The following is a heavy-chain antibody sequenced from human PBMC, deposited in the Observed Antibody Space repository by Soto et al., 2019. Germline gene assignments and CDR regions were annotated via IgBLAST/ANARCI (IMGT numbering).Heavy chain of an antibody. J-gene: IGHJ4*02. CDR3: ATSSVAGTAFDS. CDR1: HYSFTSYG. D-gene: IGHD6-19*01. Sequence: QVQLVQSGAEVKKPGASVKVSCKASHYSFTSYGISWVRQAPGQGLEWVGWISGYNGNTNYAQRLQGRVTMTADTSTSTGYMELRSLRSDDTAVYYCATSSVAGTAFDSWGQVTLVTVSS. V-gene: IGHV1-18*01. CDR2: ISGYNGNT.